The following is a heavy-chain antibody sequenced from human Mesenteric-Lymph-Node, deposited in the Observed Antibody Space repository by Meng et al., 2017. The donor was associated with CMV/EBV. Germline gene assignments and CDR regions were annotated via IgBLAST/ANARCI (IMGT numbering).Heavy chain of an antibody. Sequence: GGSLRLSCAASGFTFSSYWMSWVRQAPGKGLEWVANIKQDGSEKYYVDSVKGRFTISRDNAKNSLYLQMNSLRAEDTAVYYCARDGPPLVEVYGMDVWGQGTTVTVSS. V-gene: IGHV3-7*01. CDR2: IKQDGSEK. CDR1: GFTFSSYW. D-gene: IGHD2-21*01. J-gene: IGHJ6*02. CDR3: ARDGPPLVEVYGMDV.